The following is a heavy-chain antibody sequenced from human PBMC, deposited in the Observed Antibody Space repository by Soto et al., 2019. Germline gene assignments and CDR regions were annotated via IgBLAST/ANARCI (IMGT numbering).Heavy chain of an antibody. CDR3: ARDLLEGYGHARQPDY. V-gene: IGHV3-21*06. Sequence: GGSLRLSCVASGFTFSAYSMSWVRQAPGQGLEWVSSITFGSTYIYYTRSVEGRFTISRDDAKNSVHLQMNSLRAEDTAVYYCARDLLEGYGHARQPDYWGQGTLVTV. J-gene: IGHJ4*02. CDR2: ITFGSTYI. D-gene: IGHD5-18*01. CDR1: GFTFSAYS.